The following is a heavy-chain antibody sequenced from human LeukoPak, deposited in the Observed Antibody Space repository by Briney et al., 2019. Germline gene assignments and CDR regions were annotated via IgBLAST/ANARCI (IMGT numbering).Heavy chain of an antibody. J-gene: IGHJ5*02. D-gene: IGHD2-2*01. CDR1: GGTFSSYA. V-gene: IGHV1-69*05. Sequence: GSSVKVSCKASGGTFSSYAISWVRQAPGQGLEWMGGIIPIFGTANYAQKFQGRVTITTDESTSTAYMELSSLRSEDTAVYYCARGVVPAAIHYNWFDPWGQGTLVTVSS. CDR2: IIPIFGTA. CDR3: ARGVVPAAIHYNWFDP.